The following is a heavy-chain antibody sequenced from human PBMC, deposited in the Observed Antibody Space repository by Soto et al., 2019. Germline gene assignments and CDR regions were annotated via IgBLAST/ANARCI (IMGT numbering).Heavy chain of an antibody. CDR3: ARDTTRFGYYALDV. CDR1: GFTFTNYG. Sequence: HPGGSLRLSCAASGFTFTNYGFHWVRQAPGKGLEWVAMIWYDGTNEYYADSVTGRFSISRDNSKNTVHLQMNSLRVDDTAIYYCARDTTRFGYYALDVWGQGTTVTVSS. J-gene: IGHJ6*02. V-gene: IGHV3-33*01. D-gene: IGHD3-10*01. CDR2: IWYDGTNE.